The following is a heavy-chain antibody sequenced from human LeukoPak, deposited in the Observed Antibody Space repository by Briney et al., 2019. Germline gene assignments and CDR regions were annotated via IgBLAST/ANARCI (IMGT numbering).Heavy chain of an antibody. J-gene: IGHJ4*02. CDR3: ARDLSGIAGYTYGRGIDY. CDR1: GFTFSDYY. CDR2: ISRSGDNI. Sequence: GSLRLSCAASGFTFSDYYMNWIRQAPGKGLEWVAYISRSGDNIYYADSVKGRFTMSRDNAKNSLYLQMNSLRAEDTAVYYCARDLSGIAGYTYGRGIDYWGQGTLVTVSS. V-gene: IGHV3-11*01. D-gene: IGHD5-18*01.